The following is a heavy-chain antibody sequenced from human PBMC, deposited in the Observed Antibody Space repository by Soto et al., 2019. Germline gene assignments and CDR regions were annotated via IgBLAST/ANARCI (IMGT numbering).Heavy chain of an antibody. J-gene: IGHJ6*02. CDR3: ASRPFYYYGLDV. CDR1: GGSITTAGYS. Sequence: SETLSLTCTVSGGSITTAGYSWSWIRQPPGKALEWIGYVYHTGNAYPKPSLKSRVTISLGRSKNQFSLKMTSVTAADTALYYCASRPFYYYGLDVWGQGTTVTVSS. CDR2: VYHTGNA. V-gene: IGHV4-30-2*01.